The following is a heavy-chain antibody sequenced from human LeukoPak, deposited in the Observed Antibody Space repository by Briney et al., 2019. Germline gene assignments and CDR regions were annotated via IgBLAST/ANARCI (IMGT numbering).Heavy chain of an antibody. V-gene: IGHV1-24*01. D-gene: IGHD2-21*02. CDR2: SDPEDGET. CDR1: GSTLTDLS. CDR3: VTDRARLFWYFDL. J-gene: IGHJ2*01. Sequence: GASVKVSCQVSGSTLTDLSIHWVRQAPGKGLEYVGGSDPEDGETFHAQNFQGRVTMTEDTSIDTAYMELSSLRSEDTAVYYCVTDRARLFWYFDLWAVAPWSLSPQ.